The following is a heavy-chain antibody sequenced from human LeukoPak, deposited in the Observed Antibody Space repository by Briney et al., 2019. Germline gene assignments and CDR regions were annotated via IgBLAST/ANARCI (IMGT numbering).Heavy chain of an antibody. D-gene: IGHD3-3*01. CDR1: GGSMSSYY. CDR2: IYYSVST. Sequence: PSETLSLTCTVSGGSMSSYYWNWIRQPPGKGLEWIGYIYYSVSTNYNPSLKSRLTISVDTSKNQFSLRLRSVTAADTAVYYCARVLRGAVSVFDYWGQGTLVTISS. V-gene: IGHV4-59*01. J-gene: IGHJ4*02. CDR3: ARVLRGAVSVFDY.